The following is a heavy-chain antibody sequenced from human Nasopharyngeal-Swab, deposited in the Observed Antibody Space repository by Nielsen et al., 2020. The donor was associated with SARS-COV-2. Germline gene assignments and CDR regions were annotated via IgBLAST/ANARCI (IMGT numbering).Heavy chain of an antibody. Sequence: GSLRLSCAVSGGSISSSNWWSWVRQPPGKGLEWIGEIYHSGSTNYNPSLKSRVTISVDTSKNQFSLKLSSVTAADTAVYYCARELYYYDSSGPLPWGQGTMVTVSS. CDR1: GGSISSSNW. J-gene: IGHJ3*01. CDR2: IYHSGST. V-gene: IGHV4-4*02. CDR3: ARELYYYDSSGPLP. D-gene: IGHD3-22*01.